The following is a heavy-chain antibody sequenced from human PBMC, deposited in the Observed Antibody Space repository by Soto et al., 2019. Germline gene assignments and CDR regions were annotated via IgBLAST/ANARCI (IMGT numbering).Heavy chain of an antibody. D-gene: IGHD3-10*01. CDR1: GFTFSSYA. Sequence: GGSLRLSCAASGFTFSSYAMHWVRQAPGKGLEYVSAISSNGGSTYYANSVKGRFTISRDNSKNTLYLQMGSLRAEDMAVYYCARSSRVTMVRGVFFDYWGQGTLVTVSS. CDR3: ARSSRVTMVRGVFFDY. V-gene: IGHV3-64*01. J-gene: IGHJ4*02. CDR2: ISSNGGST.